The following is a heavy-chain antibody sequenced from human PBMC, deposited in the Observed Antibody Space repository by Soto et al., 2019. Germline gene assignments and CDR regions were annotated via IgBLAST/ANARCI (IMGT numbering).Heavy chain of an antibody. CDR2: IYWDDDK. Sequence: QITLKESGPTLVKPTQTLTLTCTFSGFSLSTTRVGVGWIRQPPGKALEWLALIYWDDDKRYSPFLKSRLTITKDTSKNQVVLTMTNMYPIDTATYFCAHTLVAGLGYYFDYWGQGTLVTVSS. CDR3: AHTLVAGLGYYFDY. CDR1: GFSLSTTRVG. J-gene: IGHJ4*02. D-gene: IGHD6-19*01. V-gene: IGHV2-5*02.